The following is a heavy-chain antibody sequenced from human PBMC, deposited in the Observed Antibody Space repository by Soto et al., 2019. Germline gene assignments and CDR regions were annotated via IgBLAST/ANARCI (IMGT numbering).Heavy chain of an antibody. CDR1: GFTFSYYW. J-gene: IGHJ3*01. Sequence: EVQLVESGGGLVRPGGSLRLSCAASGFTFSYYWMHWVRQAPGKGLVWVSRIHSDGSSTTYADFVKGRFIISRDNARNTADLQMKSGRVEDTAVYYCARGGRGAFDLWGQGTVVTVSS. CDR2: IHSDGSST. V-gene: IGHV3-74*01. CDR3: ARGGRGAFDL. D-gene: IGHD1-26*01.